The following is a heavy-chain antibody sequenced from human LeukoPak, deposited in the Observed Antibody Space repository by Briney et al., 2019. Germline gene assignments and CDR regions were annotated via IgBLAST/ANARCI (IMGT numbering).Heavy chain of an antibody. J-gene: IGHJ4*02. CDR2: ISSSSSYI. CDR1: GFTFSSYS. Sequence: GGSLRLSCAASGFTFSSYSMNWVRQAPGKGLEWVSSISSSSSYIYYADSVKGRFTISRDNAKNSLYLQMNSLRAEDTAVYYCARDGGYCSSTSCYEDYWGQGTLATVSS. V-gene: IGHV3-21*01. D-gene: IGHD2-2*01. CDR3: ARDGGYCSSTSCYEDY.